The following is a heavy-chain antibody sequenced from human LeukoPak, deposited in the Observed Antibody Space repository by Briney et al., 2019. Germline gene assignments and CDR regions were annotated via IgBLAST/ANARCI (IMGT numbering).Heavy chain of an antibody. CDR1: GGSFSGYY. CDR2: INHSGST. Sequence: PSETLSLTCAVYGGSFSGYYWSWIRQPPGKGLEWIGEINHSGSTNYNPSLKSRVTISVDTSKNQFSLKLSSVTAADTAVYYCARGLWFGGGEYYFDYWGQGTLVTVSS. CDR3: ARGLWFGGGEYYFDY. V-gene: IGHV4-34*01. D-gene: IGHD3-10*01. J-gene: IGHJ4*02.